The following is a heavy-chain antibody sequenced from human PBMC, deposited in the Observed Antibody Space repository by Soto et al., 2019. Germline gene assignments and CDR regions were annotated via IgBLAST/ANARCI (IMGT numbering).Heavy chain of an antibody. J-gene: IGHJ4*02. D-gene: IGHD2-15*01. V-gene: IGHV3-73*01. CDR3: TRHSPSVTSGGLNLDL. CDR1: GFIFSGSS. Sequence: PGGSLRLSCAASGFIFSGSSIHWVRQASGQGLEWVGRIRSKANGHTTAYAASVTGRFTVSRDDSMNTAYLQMNSLRPEDTAVYYCTRHSPSVTSGGLNLDLWGQGTLVTVSS. CDR2: IRSKANGHTT.